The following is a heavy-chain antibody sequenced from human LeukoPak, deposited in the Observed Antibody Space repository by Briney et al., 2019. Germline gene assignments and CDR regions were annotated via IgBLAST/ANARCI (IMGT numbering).Heavy chain of an antibody. J-gene: IGHJ4*02. D-gene: IGHD2-15*01. CDR3: ASSPRSHFDY. CDR1: GFTFSSYW. Sequence: PGGSLRLSCAASGFTFSSYWMHWVRQAPGKGLVWVSRINGDGGTTSYADSVKGRFTISRDNAKNTLYLQMTSLRAEDTAVYYCASSPRSHFDYWGQGILVTVSS. V-gene: IGHV3-74*01. CDR2: INGDGGTT.